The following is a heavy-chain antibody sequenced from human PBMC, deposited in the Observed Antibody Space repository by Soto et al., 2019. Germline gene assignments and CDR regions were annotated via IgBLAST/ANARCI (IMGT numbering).Heavy chain of an antibody. V-gene: IGHV3-23*01. Sequence: GGSLRLSCAASEFTFSSYAMSWVLQAPGKGLEWVSAISGSGGSTYYADSVKGRFTISRDNSKNTLYLQMNSLRAEDTAVYYCAKDRGPSTSNPSAFDYWGQGTLVTVSS. CDR1: EFTFSSYA. J-gene: IGHJ4*02. CDR2: ISGSGGST. CDR3: AKDRGPSTSNPSAFDY. D-gene: IGHD3-10*01.